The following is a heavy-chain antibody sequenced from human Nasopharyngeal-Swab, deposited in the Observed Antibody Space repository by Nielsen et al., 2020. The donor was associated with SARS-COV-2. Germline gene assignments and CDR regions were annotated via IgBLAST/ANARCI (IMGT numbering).Heavy chain of an antibody. CDR3: ARHQDDFWSGYFVFDC. D-gene: IGHD3-3*01. V-gene: IGHV4-39*01. Sequence: WIRQPPGKGLEWIGSIYYSGSTYYNPSLKSRVTISVDTSKNQFSLKLSSVTAADTAVYYCARHQDDFWSGYFVFDCWGQGALVTVSS. CDR2: IYYSGST. J-gene: IGHJ4*02.